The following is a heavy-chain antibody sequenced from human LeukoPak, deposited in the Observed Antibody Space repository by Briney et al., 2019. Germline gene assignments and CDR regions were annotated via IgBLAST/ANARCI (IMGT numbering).Heavy chain of an antibody. J-gene: IGHJ5*02. CDR1: GGSFSGYY. D-gene: IGHD3-22*01. Sequence: PSETLSLTCAAYGGSFSGYYWSWIRQPPGKGLEWIGEINHSGSTNYNPSLKSRVTISVDTSKNQFSLKLSSVTAADTAVYYCARAVNYYDSSGKNWFDPWGQGTLVTVSS. V-gene: IGHV4-34*01. CDR2: INHSGST. CDR3: ARAVNYYDSSGKNWFDP.